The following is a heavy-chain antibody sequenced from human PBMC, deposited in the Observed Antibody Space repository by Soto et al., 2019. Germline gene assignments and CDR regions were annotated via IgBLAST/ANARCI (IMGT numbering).Heavy chain of an antibody. CDR1: GFTFSSYG. Sequence: QVQLVESGGGVVQPGRSLRLSCAASGFTFSSYGMHWVRQAPGKGLEWVAVISYDGSNKYYADSVKGRFTISRDNSKNTLYLQMNSLRAEDTAVYYCAKDLIVVPAATPPWAIGNWFDPWGQGTLVTVSS. D-gene: IGHD2-2*01. J-gene: IGHJ5*02. CDR3: AKDLIVVPAATPPWAIGNWFDP. V-gene: IGHV3-30*18. CDR2: ISYDGSNK.